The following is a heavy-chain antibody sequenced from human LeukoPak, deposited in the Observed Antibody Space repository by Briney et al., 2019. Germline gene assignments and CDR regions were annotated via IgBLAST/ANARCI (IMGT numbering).Heavy chain of an antibody. D-gene: IGHD4-17*01. CDR2: ISSSSSYI. Sequence: KAGGSLRLSCAASRFTFSTYTMNWVRQAPGKGPKWVSSISSSSSYIYYADSVKGRFTVSRDNAKNSLYLQMNTLRAEDTAVYYCARDRTTVTTFDYWGQGTLVTVSS. V-gene: IGHV3-21*01. CDR1: RFTFSTYT. J-gene: IGHJ4*02. CDR3: ARDRTTVTTFDY.